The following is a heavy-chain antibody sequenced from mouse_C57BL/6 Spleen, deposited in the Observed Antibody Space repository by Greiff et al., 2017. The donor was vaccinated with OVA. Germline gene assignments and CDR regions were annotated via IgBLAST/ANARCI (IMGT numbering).Heavy chain of an antibody. CDR2: INPSNGGP. J-gene: IGHJ4*01. CDR1: GYTFTSYW. D-gene: IGHD2-13*01. CDR3: ARGDYGTLNDGDDYYAMDY. V-gene: IGHV1-53*01. Sequence: QVQLPHPGPDLVKPGASVKLSCKASGYTFTSYWMPWVKQRPGQGLEWIGHINPSNGGPTYNELFKSKATLTVDKSASTAYMQPSSLTSEDAAVYYGARGDYGTLNDGDDYYAMDYGGQGTSVTVSS.